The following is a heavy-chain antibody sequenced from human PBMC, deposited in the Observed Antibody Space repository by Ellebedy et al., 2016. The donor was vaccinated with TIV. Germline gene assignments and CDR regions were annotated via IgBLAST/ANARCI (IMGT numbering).Heavy chain of an antibody. D-gene: IGHD2-2*01. Sequence: GESLKISCAASGFTVSSNFMTWVRQAPGKELEWVSVIYGGGTIRYADSVKGRFTISRDNSKNTVDLQMSSLRAEDTAVYYCARPTVPATICGACGMDVWGQGTTVIVSS. CDR2: IYGGGTI. CDR1: GFTVSSNF. CDR3: ARPTVPATICGACGMDV. V-gene: IGHV3-53*01. J-gene: IGHJ6*02.